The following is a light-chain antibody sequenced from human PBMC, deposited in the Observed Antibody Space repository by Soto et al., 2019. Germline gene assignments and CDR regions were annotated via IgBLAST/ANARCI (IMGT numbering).Light chain of an antibody. V-gene: IGKV1-5*03. Sequence: DIQMTQSPSTLSASVGGRVTVTCRTSRSISSWVAWYQQKPGKAPKLLIYKASALESGGPSRFSGSGSGTEFTLTISSLQPDDFATYYCQQYNSSPWTFGQGTKVEVK. J-gene: IGKJ1*01. CDR1: RSISSW. CDR2: KAS. CDR3: QQYNSSPWT.